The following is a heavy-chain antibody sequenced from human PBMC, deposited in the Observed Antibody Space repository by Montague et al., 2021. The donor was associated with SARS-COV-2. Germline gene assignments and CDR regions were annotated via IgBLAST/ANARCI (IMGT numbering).Heavy chain of an antibody. CDR3: ARSQDCSTTSCHFDY. J-gene: IGHJ4*02. D-gene: IGHD2-2*01. V-gene: IGHV4-38-2*02. CDR2: IYHSGST. Sequence: SETLSPTCTVSGYSISSGYYWGWIRQPPGKGLEWIGSIYHSGSTYYNPSLKSRVTLSVDTSKNQFSLKLSSVTAADTAVYYCARSQDCSTTSCHFDYWGQGTLVTVSS. CDR1: GYSISSGYY.